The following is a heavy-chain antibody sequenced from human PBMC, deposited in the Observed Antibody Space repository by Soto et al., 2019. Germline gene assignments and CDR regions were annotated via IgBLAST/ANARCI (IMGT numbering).Heavy chain of an antibody. Sequence: SETLSLTCAVYGGSFSGYYWSWIRQPPGKGLAWIGEINHSGSTNYKPSLKSRVTISVDTSQNQSPLSLSPVTDADPAVFYCARGRRDRPGYNYGMDVWGQGTTVTVSS. J-gene: IGHJ6*02. V-gene: IGHV4-34*01. CDR2: INHSGST. CDR3: ARGRRDRPGYNYGMDV. CDR1: GGSFSGYY.